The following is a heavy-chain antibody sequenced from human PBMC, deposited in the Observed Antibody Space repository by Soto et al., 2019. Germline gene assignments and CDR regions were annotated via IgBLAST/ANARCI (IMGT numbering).Heavy chain of an antibody. CDR3: ARHRGPTTSENWFDP. V-gene: IGHV1-18*01. D-gene: IGHD5-12*01. J-gene: IGHJ5*02. Sequence: ASLKVSCKASGYTFFTYAISWVRQAPGQGLEWMGWISTYSGDTKYAQKFQGRVTMTTDTSTTTAYLELRSLRSDDTAVYYCARHRGPTTSENWFDPWGQGTLVTVS. CDR1: GYTFFTYA. CDR2: ISTYSGDT.